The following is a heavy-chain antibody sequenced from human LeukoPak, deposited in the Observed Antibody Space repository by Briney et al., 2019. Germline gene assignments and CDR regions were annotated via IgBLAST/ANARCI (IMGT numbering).Heavy chain of an antibody. CDR1: GFTFSSYG. CDR2: IWYDGSYK. Sequence: GGSLRLSCAASGFTFSSYGMHWVRQAPGKGLEWVAVIWYDGSYKFYADFVKGRFTISRDNSKNTRYLQMNSLRAEDTAVYFCAREQLTAYYFDYWGQGTLVTVSS. CDR3: AREQLTAYYFDY. V-gene: IGHV3-33*01. D-gene: IGHD1-1*01. J-gene: IGHJ4*02.